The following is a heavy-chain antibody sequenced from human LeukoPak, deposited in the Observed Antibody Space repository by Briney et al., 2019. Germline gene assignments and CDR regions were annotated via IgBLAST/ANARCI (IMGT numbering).Heavy chain of an antibody. CDR1: GGSFSGYY. V-gene: IGHV4-34*01. D-gene: IGHD2-2*01. CDR3: ATAGYCSSTSCYWGYYYYMDV. J-gene: IGHJ6*03. Sequence: PSETLSLTCAVYGGSFSGYYWSWIRQPAGKGLEWIGEINHSGSTNYNPSLKSRVTISVDTSKNQFSLKLSSVTAADTAVYYCATAGYCSSTSCYWGYYYYMDVWGKGTTVTVSS. CDR2: INHSGST.